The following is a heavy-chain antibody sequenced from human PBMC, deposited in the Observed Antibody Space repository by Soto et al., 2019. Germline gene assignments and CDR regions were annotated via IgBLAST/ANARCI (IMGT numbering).Heavy chain of an antibody. J-gene: IGHJ4*02. CDR2: VNPYNGNT. CDR1: GYSFITYA. Sequence: QVHLVQSGGEVRKPGASVKVSCKASGYSFITYAVSWVRQAPGQGLEWMGWVNPYNGNTNYAQNFQGRVTMTTDTSTSTAYMELRNLRSDDAAVYYCVRDVRRLTSYAYFDYWCQGTQVTVSS. D-gene: IGHD3-16*01. CDR3: VRDVRRLTSYAYFDY. V-gene: IGHV1-18*01.